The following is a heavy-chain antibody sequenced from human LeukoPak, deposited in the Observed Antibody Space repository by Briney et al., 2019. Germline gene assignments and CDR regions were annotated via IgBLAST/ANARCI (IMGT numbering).Heavy chain of an antibody. CDR1: GGSISSGSYY. CDR3: ARAASVYDYVWGSYRYDY. D-gene: IGHD3-16*02. Sequence: SETLSLTCTVSGGSISSGSYYWSWIRQPAGKGLEWIGHIYTSGSTNYNPSLKSRVTISVDTSKNQFSLKLSSVTAADTAVYYCARAASVYDYVWGSYRYDYWGQGTLVTVSS. V-gene: IGHV4-61*09. J-gene: IGHJ4*02. CDR2: IYTSGST.